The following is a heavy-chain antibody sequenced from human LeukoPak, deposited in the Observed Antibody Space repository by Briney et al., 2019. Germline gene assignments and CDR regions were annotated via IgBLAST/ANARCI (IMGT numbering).Heavy chain of an antibody. V-gene: IGHV4-34*01. J-gene: IGHJ6*03. Sequence: PSETLSLTCAVYGGSFSGYYWSWIRQPPGKGLEWIGEINHSVSTNYNPSRKSRGTISVDTSKNQFSLKLRSVTAADAAVYYCARRVWFEELVRYYYYMDVWGKGTTVTISS. CDR2: INHSVST. D-gene: IGHD3-10*01. CDR3: ARRVWFEELVRYYYYMDV. CDR1: GGSFSGYY.